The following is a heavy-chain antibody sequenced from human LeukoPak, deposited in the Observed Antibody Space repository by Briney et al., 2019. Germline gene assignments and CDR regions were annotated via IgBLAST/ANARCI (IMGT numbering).Heavy chain of an antibody. V-gene: IGHV4-61*02. D-gene: IGHD2-2*01. CDR1: GGSINGGNYY. Sequence: SETLSLTCTVSGGSINGGNYYWTWIRQPAGKGLEWIGRISPSGSTNYSPSLTSRVTISVDTSKNQFSLKLSFVTAADTAVYYCARVSYQEGVDYWGQGTLVTVSS. CDR3: ARVSYQEGVDY. J-gene: IGHJ4*02. CDR2: ISPSGST.